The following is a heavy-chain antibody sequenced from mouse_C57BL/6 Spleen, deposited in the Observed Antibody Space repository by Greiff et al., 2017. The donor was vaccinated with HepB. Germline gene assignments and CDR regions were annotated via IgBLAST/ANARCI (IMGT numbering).Heavy chain of an antibody. CDR1: GYSITSGYD. CDR3: ARDYGSTPWYFDV. D-gene: IGHD1-1*01. J-gene: IGHJ1*03. V-gene: IGHV3-1*01. Sequence: EVQVVESGPGMVKPSQSLSLTCTVTGYSITSGYDWHWIRHFPGNKLEWMGYISYSGSTNYNPSLKSRISITHDTSKNHFFLKLNSVTTEDTATYYCARDYGSTPWYFDVWGTGTTVTVSS. CDR2: ISYSGST.